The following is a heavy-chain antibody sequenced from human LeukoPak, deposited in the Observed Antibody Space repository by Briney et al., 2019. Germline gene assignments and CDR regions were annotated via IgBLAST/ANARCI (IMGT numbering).Heavy chain of an antibody. CDR1: GFTFTTYA. V-gene: IGHV3-7*03. D-gene: IGHD4/OR15-4a*01. Sequence: GGSLRLSCGASGFTFTTYAMTWVRQVPGKGLEWVANIKQDGSEKYYVDSVKGRFTISRDNSKNTLYLQMNSLRAEDTAVYYCARRAGAYSHPYDYWGQGTLSPSP. CDR2: IKQDGSEK. CDR3: ARRAGAYSHPYDY. J-gene: IGHJ4*02.